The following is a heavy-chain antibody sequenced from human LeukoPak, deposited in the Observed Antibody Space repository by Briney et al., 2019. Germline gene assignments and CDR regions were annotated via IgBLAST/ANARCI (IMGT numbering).Heavy chain of an antibody. J-gene: IGHJ4*02. CDR3: ARGGSSSWHYYFDY. Sequence: GASVEVSCKASGGTFSSYTISWVRQAPRQGLEWMGGIIPIFGTTNYAQKFQGRVTITADESTSTAYMELSSLRSEDTAVYFCARGGSSSWHYYFDYWGQGTLVTVSS. CDR1: GGTFSSYT. V-gene: IGHV1-69*13. CDR2: IIPIFGTT. D-gene: IGHD6-13*01.